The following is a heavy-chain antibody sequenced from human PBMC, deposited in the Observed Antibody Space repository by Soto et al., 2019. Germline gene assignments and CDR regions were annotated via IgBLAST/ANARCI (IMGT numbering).Heavy chain of an antibody. CDR2: INPNSGGT. Sequence: ASVKVSCKASGYTFTGYYMHWVRQAPGQGLEWMGWINPNSGGTNYAQKFQGWVTMTRDTSISTAYMELSRLRSDDTAVYYCARGPSDRRVAGKGVFDVWGQGTLVTVSS. CDR1: GYTFTGYY. D-gene: IGHD6-19*01. CDR3: ARGPSDRRVAGKGVFDV. J-gene: IGHJ4*03. V-gene: IGHV1-2*04.